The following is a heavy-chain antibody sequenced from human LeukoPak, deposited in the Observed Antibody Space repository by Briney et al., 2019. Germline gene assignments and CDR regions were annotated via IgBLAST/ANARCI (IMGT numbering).Heavy chain of an antibody. CDR1: GYTFTGYY. Sequence: ASVKVSCKASGYTFTGYYMHWVRQAPGQGLEWMGWINPNSGGTNYAQKFQGRVTMTRDTSISTAYMELSRLRSDDTAVYYCARVEYSSSSGNHWGQGTLVTVSS. V-gene: IGHV1-2*02. D-gene: IGHD6-6*01. J-gene: IGHJ5*02. CDR3: ARVEYSSSSGNH. CDR2: INPNSGGT.